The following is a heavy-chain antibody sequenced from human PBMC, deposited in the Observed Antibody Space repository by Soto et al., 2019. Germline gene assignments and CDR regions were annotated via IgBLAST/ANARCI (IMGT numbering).Heavy chain of an antibody. CDR3: SRGGGNGMDV. V-gene: IGHV6-1*01. D-gene: IGHD3-3*01. CDR1: GDSVSSNSAA. J-gene: IGHJ6*02. Sequence: SQTLSLTCAISGDSVSSNSAAWNWIRQSPSRGLEWLGRTSYRSKWDHDYAVSVKSRININADTSKNQFALQLNSVTPEDTVLYYCSRGGGNGMDVWGQGTTVTVSS. CDR2: TSYRSKWDH.